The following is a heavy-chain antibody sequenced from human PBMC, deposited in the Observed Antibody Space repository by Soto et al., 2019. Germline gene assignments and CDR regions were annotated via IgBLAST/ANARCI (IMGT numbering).Heavy chain of an antibody. V-gene: IGHV6-1*01. J-gene: IGHJ4*02. D-gene: IGHD4-4*01. Sequence: PSQTLSLPCAISGDSGSSNGAAWNWIRQSPSRGLEWLGRTYYRSRWYSDYAPSVKSRITVNPDTSQNQFSLQLNSVTPEDTAIYCCARDPPGFHSAFDFWGQRTLVTVSS. CDR2: TYYRSRWYS. CDR3: ARDPPGFHSAFDF. CDR1: GDSGSSNGAA.